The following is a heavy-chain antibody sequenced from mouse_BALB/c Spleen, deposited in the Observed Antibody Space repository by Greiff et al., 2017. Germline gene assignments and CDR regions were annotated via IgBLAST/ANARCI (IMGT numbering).Heavy chain of an antibody. Sequence: QVQLKESGPQLVRPGASVKISCKASGYSFTSYWMHWVKQRPGQGLEWIGMIDPSDSETRLNQKFKDKATLTVDKSSSTAYMQLSSPTSEDSAVYYCARGDVRSWYFDVWGAGTTVTVSS. V-gene: IGHV1S126*01. CDR3: ARGDVRSWYFDV. CDR2: IDPSDSET. D-gene: IGHD1-1*01. J-gene: IGHJ1*01. CDR1: GYSFTSYW.